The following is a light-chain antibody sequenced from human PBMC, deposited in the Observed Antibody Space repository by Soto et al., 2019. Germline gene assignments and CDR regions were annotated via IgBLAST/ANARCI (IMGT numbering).Light chain of an antibody. V-gene: IGLV2-8*01. CDR2: EVS. Sequence: QSALTQPTSASGSPGQSVTISCTGTSSDVGGYNYVSWYQQHPGKAPKLMIYEVSKRPSGVPDRCSGSKSGNTASLTVSGLQAADEADSYCSSYAGSNNLDVVFGGGTKVPVL. CDR3: SSYAGSNNLDVV. J-gene: IGLJ2*01. CDR1: SSDVGGYNY.